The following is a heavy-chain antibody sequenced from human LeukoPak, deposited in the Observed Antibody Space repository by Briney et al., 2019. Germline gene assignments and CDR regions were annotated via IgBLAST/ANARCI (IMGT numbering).Heavy chain of an antibody. J-gene: IGHJ4*02. Sequence: SETLSLTCSVSGDSISSRNYYWGWLRQPPGKGLEWIGSIYYSGSTYYNASLKSRVTISVDTSKNQFCLKLSPVTAVDTAVYYCAGSGSGYYFGHVDYWGQGSLVTVSS. CDR3: AGSGSGYYFGHVDY. CDR2: IYYSGST. D-gene: IGHD3-22*01. V-gene: IGHV4-39*01. CDR1: GDSISSRNYY.